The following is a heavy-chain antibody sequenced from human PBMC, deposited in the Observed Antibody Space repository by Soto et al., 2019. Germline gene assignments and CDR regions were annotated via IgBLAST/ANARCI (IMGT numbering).Heavy chain of an antibody. D-gene: IGHD2-8*01. V-gene: IGHV1-69*13. CDR1: GGTCSSYA. Sequence: SVKVSCKASGGTCSSYAISWVRQAPGQGLEWMGGIIPIFGTANYAQKFQGRVTITADESTSTAYMELSSLRSEDTAVYYCARVGGYCTNGVCYPHAYYYYYGMDVWGQGTTVTV. CDR2: IIPIFGTA. J-gene: IGHJ6*02. CDR3: ARVGGYCTNGVCYPHAYYYYYGMDV.